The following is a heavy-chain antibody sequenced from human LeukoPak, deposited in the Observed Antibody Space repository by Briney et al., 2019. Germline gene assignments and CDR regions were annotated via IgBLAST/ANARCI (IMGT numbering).Heavy chain of an antibody. J-gene: IGHJ4*02. D-gene: IGHD6-19*01. CDR2: IGIAGDT. V-gene: IGHV3-13*04. CDR3: VRGGSGWYYFDY. Sequence: GGSLKLSCAASGFTFTNYDMHWVRQVTGKGLEWVSAIGIAGDTYYPGSVRGRFTISRENAKNSLYLQMNSLRDGDTAVYYCVRGGSGWYYFDYWGQGTLVTVSS. CDR1: GFTFTNYD.